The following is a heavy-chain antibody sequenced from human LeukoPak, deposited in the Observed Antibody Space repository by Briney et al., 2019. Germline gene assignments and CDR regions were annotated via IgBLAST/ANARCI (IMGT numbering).Heavy chain of an antibody. Sequence: PGRSLRLSCAASGFTFNYYAMHWVRQAPGKGLEWVALISYDGSNKYHADSVKGRFTISRDNSENTVYLQMNSLSGEDTAVYYCARVRESSWFYFEYWGQGTLVTVSS. CDR2: ISYDGSNK. J-gene: IGHJ4*02. CDR1: GFTFNYYA. V-gene: IGHV3-30-3*01. CDR3: ARVRESSWFYFEY. D-gene: IGHD6-13*01.